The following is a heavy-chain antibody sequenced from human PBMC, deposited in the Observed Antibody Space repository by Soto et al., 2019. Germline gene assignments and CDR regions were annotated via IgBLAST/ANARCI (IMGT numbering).Heavy chain of an antibody. D-gene: IGHD3-16*02. V-gene: IGHV1-3*01. Sequence: GASVKVSCKASGYTFTSYAMHWVRQAPGQRLEWMGWINAGNGNTKYSQKFQGRVTITRDTSASTAYMELSSLRSEDSALYYCATGTYYDYIWGSYLVYWGQGTLVTVSS. CDR3: ATGTYYDYIWGSYLVY. CDR1: GYTFTSYA. J-gene: IGHJ4*02. CDR2: INAGNGNT.